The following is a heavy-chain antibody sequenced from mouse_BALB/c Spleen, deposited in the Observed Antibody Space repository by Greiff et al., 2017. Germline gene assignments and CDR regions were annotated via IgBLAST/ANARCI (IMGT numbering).Heavy chain of an antibody. D-gene: IGHD2-4*01. CDR2: IDPENGDT. V-gene: IGHV14-4*02. J-gene: IGHJ4*01. CDR3: NAHYDYDGGYAMDY. CDR1: GFNIKDYY. Sequence: VQLKESGAELVRSGASVKLSCTASGFNIKDYYMHWVKQRPEQGLEWIGWIDPENGDTEYAPKFQGKATMTADTSSNTAYLQLSSLTSEDTAVYYCNAHYDYDGGYAMDYWGQGTSVTVSS.